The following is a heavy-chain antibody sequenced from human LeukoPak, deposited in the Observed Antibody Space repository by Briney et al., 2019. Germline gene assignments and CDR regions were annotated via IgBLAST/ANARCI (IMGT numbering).Heavy chain of an antibody. CDR1: GGTFSSYA. V-gene: IGHV1-69*13. Sequence: SVKVSCKASGGTFSSYAISWVRQAPGQGLEWMGGIIPIFGTANYAQKFQGRVTITADESTSTAYMELSSLRSEDTAVYYCARELDMSVAIYFDYWGQGILVTVSS. D-gene: IGHD6-19*01. J-gene: IGHJ4*02. CDR3: ARELDMSVAIYFDY. CDR2: IIPIFGTA.